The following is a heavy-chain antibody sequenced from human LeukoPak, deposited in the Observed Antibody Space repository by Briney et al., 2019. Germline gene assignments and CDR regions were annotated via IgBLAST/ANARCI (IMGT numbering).Heavy chain of an antibody. V-gene: IGHV1-24*01. CDR2: FDPEDGET. D-gene: IGHD1-26*01. Sequence: ASVKVSCKVSGYTLTELSMHWVRQAPGKGLEWMGGFDPEDGETIYARKLQGRVTMTEDTSTDTAYMELSSLRSEDTAVYYCAKSLGSPHAFDIWGQGTMVTVSS. CDR3: AKSLGSPHAFDI. J-gene: IGHJ3*02. CDR1: GYTLTELS.